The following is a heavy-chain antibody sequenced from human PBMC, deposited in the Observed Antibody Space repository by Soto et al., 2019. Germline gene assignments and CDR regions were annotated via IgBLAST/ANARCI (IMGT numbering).Heavy chain of an antibody. Sequence: EVQLVESGGGLVQPGGSLRLSCAASEFTFSSHWMHWVRQAPGKGLVWVARINSERGDITYADSVRGRFTISRDNAKNTLYVQMNSLRAEDTAVYYCACFRVGTETTDYWGQGTLVTVSS. CDR1: EFTFSSHW. J-gene: IGHJ4*02. CDR2: INSERGDI. V-gene: IGHV3-74*01. D-gene: IGHD1-1*01. CDR3: ACFRVGTETTDY.